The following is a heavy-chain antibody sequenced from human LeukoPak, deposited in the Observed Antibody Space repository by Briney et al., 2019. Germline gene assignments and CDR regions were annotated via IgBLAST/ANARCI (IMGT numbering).Heavy chain of an antibody. CDR3: ARAKWLGETPSAFDI. CDR1: GGAISSYY. D-gene: IGHD3-10*01. J-gene: IGHJ3*02. V-gene: IGHV4-4*07. CDR2: IYTSGST. Sequence: SETLSLTCTVSGGAISSYYWSWIRQPAGKGLEWIGRIYTSGSTNYNPSLKSRVTMSVDTSKNQFSLKLSSVTAADTAVYYCARAKWLGETPSAFDIWGQGTMVTVSS.